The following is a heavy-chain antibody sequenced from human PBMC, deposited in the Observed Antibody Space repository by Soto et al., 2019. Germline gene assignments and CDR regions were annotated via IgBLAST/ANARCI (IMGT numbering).Heavy chain of an antibody. D-gene: IGHD1-1*01. V-gene: IGHV1-2*04. CDR1: GYTFTGYY. CDR2: INPNSGGT. CDR3: AVSAREHYYYYGMDV. Sequence: VKVSCKASGYTFTGYYMHWVRQAPGQGLEWMGWINPNSGGTNYAQKFQGWVTMTRDTSISTAYMELSRLRSDDTAVYYCAVSAREHYYYYGMDVWGQGTTVTVSS. J-gene: IGHJ6*02.